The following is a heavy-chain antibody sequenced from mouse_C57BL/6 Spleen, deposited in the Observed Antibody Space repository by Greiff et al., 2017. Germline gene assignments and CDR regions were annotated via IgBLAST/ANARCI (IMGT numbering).Heavy chain of an antibody. CDR3: AREGLGAWFAY. J-gene: IGHJ3*01. CDR1: GYAFSSYW. V-gene: IGHV1-80*01. CDR2: IYPGDGDT. D-gene: IGHD4-1*01. Sequence: VQLQESGAELVKPGASVKISCKASGYAFSSYWMNWVKQRPGKGLEWIGQIYPGDGDTNYNGKFKGKATLTADKSSSTAYIQLSSLTSEDSAVYFCAREGLGAWFAYWGQGTLVTVSA.